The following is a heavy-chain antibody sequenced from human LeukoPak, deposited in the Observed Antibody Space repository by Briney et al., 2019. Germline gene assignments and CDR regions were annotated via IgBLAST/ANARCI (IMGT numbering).Heavy chain of an antibody. CDR1: GGSISSGSYY. V-gene: IGHV4-61*02. J-gene: IGHJ4*02. D-gene: IGHD3-3*01. Sequence: SQTLSLTCTVSGGSISSGSYYWSWIRQPAGKGLEWIGRIYTSGSTNYNPSLKSRATISVDTSKNQFSLKLSSVTAADTAVYYCARYYDFWSGSIFDYWGQGTLVTVSS. CDR3: ARYYDFWSGSIFDY. CDR2: IYTSGST.